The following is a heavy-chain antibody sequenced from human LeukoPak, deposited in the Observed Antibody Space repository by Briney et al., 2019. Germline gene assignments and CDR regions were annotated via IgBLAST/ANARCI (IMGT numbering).Heavy chain of an antibody. CDR2: ISGAGGSI. D-gene: IGHD2-15*01. CDR3: AKGVVVMPATRFDS. V-gene: IGHV3-23*01. J-gene: IGHJ5*01. Sequence: GGSLRLSCAASGFTFSSYSMTWVRQAPGKGLEWVSGISGAGGSIYYADSVKGRFTISRDNSKDTLYLQMNNVRPEDTSVYYCAKGVVVMPATRFDSWGQGTLVIVSS. CDR1: GFTFSSYS.